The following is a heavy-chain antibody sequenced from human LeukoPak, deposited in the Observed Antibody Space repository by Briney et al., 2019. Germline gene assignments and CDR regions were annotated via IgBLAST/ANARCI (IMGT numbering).Heavy chain of an antibody. Sequence: PGGSLRLSCAASGFPFSSYWMAWVRQAPGKGLEWVASIKQDGGETFYVDSLKGRFTISRDNAKNSLYLQMNSLRAEDTAVYYCARGLAYCGGDCYRAFDIWGQGTMVTVSS. CDR3: ARGLAYCGGDCYRAFDI. V-gene: IGHV3-7*01. D-gene: IGHD2-21*02. CDR1: GFPFSSYW. J-gene: IGHJ3*02. CDR2: IKQDGGET.